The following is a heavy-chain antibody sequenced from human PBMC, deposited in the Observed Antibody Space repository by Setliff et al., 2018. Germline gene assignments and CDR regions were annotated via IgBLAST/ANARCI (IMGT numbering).Heavy chain of an antibody. J-gene: IGHJ4*02. V-gene: IGHV1-69*05. CDR2: IIPIFGTA. CDR1: GGTFSSYA. CDR3: ARGVLLKVRGVPFDY. D-gene: IGHD3-10*01. Sequence: SVKVSCKASGGTFSSYAISWVRQAPGQGLEWMGGIIPIFGTANYAQKFQGRVTITTDESTSTAYMELSSLRSEDTAVYYCARGVLLKVRGVPFDYWGQGTLVTVSS.